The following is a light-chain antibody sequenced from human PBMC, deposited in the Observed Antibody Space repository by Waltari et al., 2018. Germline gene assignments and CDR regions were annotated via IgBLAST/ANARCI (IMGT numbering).Light chain of an antibody. CDR2: GVS. Sequence: EIVVTQSPGTLSLSPGERATLSCRASQTVSSSYLAWYQQKPGQPPRLLIYGVSGRATGIPDRFSGSGSGTDFTFTISRLEAGDFAVYYCEQYGSSPLFPFGAGTKVDIK. J-gene: IGKJ3*01. CDR3: EQYGSSPLFP. CDR1: QTVSSSY. V-gene: IGKV3-20*01.